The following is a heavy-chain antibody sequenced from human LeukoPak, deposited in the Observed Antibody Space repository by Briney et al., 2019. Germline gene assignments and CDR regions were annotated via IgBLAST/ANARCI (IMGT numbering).Heavy chain of an antibody. CDR3: ASVSRYSSGWPVDY. CDR1: GFTFSSYE. D-gene: IGHD6-19*01. Sequence: HAGGSLRLSCAASGFTFSSYEMNWVRQAPGKGLEWVSYISSSGSTIYYADSVKGRFTISRDNAKNSLYLQMNSLRAEDTAVYYCASVSRYSSGWPVDYWGQGTLVTVSS. J-gene: IGHJ4*02. V-gene: IGHV3-48*03. CDR2: ISSSGSTI.